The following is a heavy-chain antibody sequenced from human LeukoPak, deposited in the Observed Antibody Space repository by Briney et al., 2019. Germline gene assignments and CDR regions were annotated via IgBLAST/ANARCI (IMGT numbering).Heavy chain of an antibody. J-gene: IGHJ4*02. CDR3: ATFEVATMVIHFDY. CDR1: GYTLTELS. CDR2: FDPEDGET. Sequence: APVKVSCKVSGYTLTELSMHWVRQAPGKGLEWMGGFDPEDGETIYAQKFQGRVTMTEDTSTDTAYMELSSLRSEDTAVYYCATFEVATMVIHFDYWGQGTLVTVSS. V-gene: IGHV1-24*01. D-gene: IGHD5-24*01.